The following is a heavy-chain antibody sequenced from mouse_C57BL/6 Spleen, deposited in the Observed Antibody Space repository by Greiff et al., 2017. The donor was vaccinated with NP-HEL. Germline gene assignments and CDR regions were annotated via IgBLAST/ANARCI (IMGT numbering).Heavy chain of an antibody. CDR3: AREGTTVGAPIGY. V-gene: IGHV1-53*01. D-gene: IGHD1-1*01. J-gene: IGHJ3*01. CDR2: INPSNGGT. CDR1: GYTFTSYW. Sequence: QVQLQQPGTELVKPGASVKLSCKASGYTFTSYWMHWVKQRPGQGLEWIGNINPSNGGTNYNEKFKGKATLTVDKSSSTAYMQLSGLTSEDSAVYCCAREGTTVGAPIGYWGQGTLVTVSA.